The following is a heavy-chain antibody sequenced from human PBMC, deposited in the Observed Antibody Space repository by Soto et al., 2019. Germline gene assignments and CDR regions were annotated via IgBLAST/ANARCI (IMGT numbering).Heavy chain of an antibody. J-gene: IGHJ6*02. D-gene: IGHD3-22*01. CDR1: GYSFTSYW. CDR3: ARAGSSGYDYYYYGMDV. CDR2: IYPGDSDT. V-gene: IGHV5-51*01. Sequence: GESLKISCKGSGYSFTSYWIGWVRQMPGKGLEWMGIIYPGDSDTRYSPSFQGQVTISADKSISTAYLQWSSLKASDTAMYYCARAGSSGYDYYYYGMDVWGQGTTVTVSS.